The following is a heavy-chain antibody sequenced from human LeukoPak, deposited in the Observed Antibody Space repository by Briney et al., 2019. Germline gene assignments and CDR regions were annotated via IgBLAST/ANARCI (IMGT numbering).Heavy chain of an antibody. Sequence: GGSLRLSCAASGFTFSSYAMSWVRQAPGKGLKWVSAISGSGGSTYYADSVKGRFTISRDNSKNTLYLQMNSLRAEDTAVYYCAKDMGSSWYTYYFDYWGQGTLVTVSS. J-gene: IGHJ4*02. D-gene: IGHD6-13*01. CDR1: GFTFSSYA. V-gene: IGHV3-23*01. CDR3: AKDMGSSWYTYYFDY. CDR2: ISGSGGST.